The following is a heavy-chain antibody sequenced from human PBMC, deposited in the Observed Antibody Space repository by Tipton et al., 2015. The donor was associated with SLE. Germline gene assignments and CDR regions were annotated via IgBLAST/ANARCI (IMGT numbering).Heavy chain of an antibody. Sequence: SLRLSCAASGFTFSNYAMNWVRQAPGKGLEWVARIKSRGDGDTTDYAAPVKGRFAISRDDSKNTLYLQMNSLKTEDTAVYYCNTLTMILVHNGYWGQGTLVTVSS. CDR1: GFTFSNYA. CDR3: NTLTMILVHNGY. J-gene: IGHJ4*02. CDR2: IKSRGDGDTT. D-gene: IGHD3-22*01. V-gene: IGHV3-15*01.